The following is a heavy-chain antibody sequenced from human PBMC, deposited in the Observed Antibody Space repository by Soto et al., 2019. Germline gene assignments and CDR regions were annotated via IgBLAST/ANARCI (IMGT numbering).Heavy chain of an antibody. D-gene: IGHD2-21*01. CDR1: GFTFSSYA. Sequence: GGSLRLSCAASGFTFSSYAMSWVRQAPGKGLEWVSAISGSGGSTYYADSVKGRFTISRDNSKNTLYLQMNSLRAEDTAVYYCAKASVPPYCGGDCYPDYYYYYMDVWGKGTTVTVSS. V-gene: IGHV3-23*01. J-gene: IGHJ6*03. CDR3: AKASVPPYCGGDCYPDYYYYYMDV. CDR2: ISGSGGST.